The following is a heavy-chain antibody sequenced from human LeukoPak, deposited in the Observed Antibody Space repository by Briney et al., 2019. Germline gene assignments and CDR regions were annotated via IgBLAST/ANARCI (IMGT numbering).Heavy chain of an antibody. V-gene: IGHV4-61*02. J-gene: IGHJ5*02. Sequence: SSETLSLTCTVSGGSISSGSYYWSWIRQPAGKGLEWIGRIYTSGSTNYNPSLKSRVTISVDTSKNQFSLKLSSVTAADTAVYYCARDPWLVGGWFDPWGQGTLVTVSS. CDR2: IYTSGST. CDR1: GGSISSGSYY. CDR3: ARDPWLVGGWFDP. D-gene: IGHD6-19*01.